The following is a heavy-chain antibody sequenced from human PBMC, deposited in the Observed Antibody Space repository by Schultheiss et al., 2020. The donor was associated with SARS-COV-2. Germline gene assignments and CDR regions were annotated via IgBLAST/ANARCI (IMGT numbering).Heavy chain of an antibody. D-gene: IGHD1-7*01. V-gene: IGHV1-69*02. J-gene: IGHJ6*02. CDR2: IIPILGIA. CDR3: ATGTTVYYYYYGMDV. Sequence: KISCKASGGTFSSYTISWVRQAPGQGLEWMGRIIPILGIANYAQKFQGRVTITADKSTSTAYMELSSLRSEDTAVYYCATGTTVYYYYYGMDVWGQGTTVTVSS. CDR1: GGTFSSYT.